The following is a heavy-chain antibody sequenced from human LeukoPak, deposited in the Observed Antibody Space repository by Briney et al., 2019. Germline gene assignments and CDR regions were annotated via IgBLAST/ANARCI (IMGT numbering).Heavy chain of an antibody. CDR1: GGTFSSYA. J-gene: IGHJ6*02. Sequence: SVKVSCKASGGTFSSYAISWVRQAPGQGLEWMGGIIPILGTANYAQKFQGRVTITADESTSTAYMELSSLRSEDTAVYYCARFPNTAMVMGLEYYYYGMDVWGQGTTVTVSS. CDR2: IIPILGTA. D-gene: IGHD5-18*01. CDR3: ARFPNTAMVMGLEYYYYGMDV. V-gene: IGHV1-69*13.